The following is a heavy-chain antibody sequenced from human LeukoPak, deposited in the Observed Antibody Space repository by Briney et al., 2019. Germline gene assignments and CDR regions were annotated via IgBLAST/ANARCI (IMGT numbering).Heavy chain of an antibody. CDR1: GYTFTSYG. Sequence: SVKVSCKASGYTFTSYGISWVRQAPGQGLEWMGGIIPIFGTANYAQKFQGRVTITADESTSTAYMELSSLRSEDTAVYYCASPGGLYYDSSGWFGYWGQGTLVTVSS. V-gene: IGHV1-69*13. J-gene: IGHJ4*02. CDR3: ASPGGLYYDSSGWFGY. CDR2: IIPIFGTA. D-gene: IGHD3-22*01.